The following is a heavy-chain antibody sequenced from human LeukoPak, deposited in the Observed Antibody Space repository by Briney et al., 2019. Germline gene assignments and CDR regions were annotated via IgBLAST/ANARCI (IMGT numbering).Heavy chain of an antibody. CDR3: ARLAKYCSSTSCYWWFDP. V-gene: IGHV5-10-1*01. Sequence: GESLKISCKGSGYSFTSYWISWVRQMPGKGLEWMGRIDPSDSYTNHSPSFQGHVTISADKSISTAYLQWSSLKASDTAMYYCARLAKYCSSTSCYWWFDPWGQGTLVTVSS. CDR1: GYSFTSYW. J-gene: IGHJ5*02. D-gene: IGHD2-2*01. CDR2: IDPSDSYT.